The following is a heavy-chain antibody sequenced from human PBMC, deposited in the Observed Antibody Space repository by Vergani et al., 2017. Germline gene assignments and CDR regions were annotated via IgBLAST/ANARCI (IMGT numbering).Heavy chain of an antibody. CDR2: LIPIFGTT. V-gene: IGHV1-69*13. Sequence: QVQLVQSGAEVKKPGSSVKVSCKASGGTFSTYAISWVRQAPGQGLEWMGRLIPIFGTTNYAQNFQGRVTITADESTSTAYMELSSLRSEDTAVYYCARDRRYCSGGSCYLDYWGQGTLIPSPQ. CDR3: ARDRRYCSGGSCYLDY. J-gene: IGHJ4*02. CDR1: GGTFSTYA. D-gene: IGHD2-15*01.